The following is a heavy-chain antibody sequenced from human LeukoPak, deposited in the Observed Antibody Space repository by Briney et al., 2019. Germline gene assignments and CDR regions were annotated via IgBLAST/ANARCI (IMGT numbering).Heavy chain of an antibody. D-gene: IGHD6-19*01. CDR3: AKDTQLNGFDP. CDR1: GFTFSSYA. Sequence: GGSLRLSCAASGFTFSSYAMSWIRQAPGKGLEWVSAVSNSGGDTYYADSVKGRFSISRDNSKNTLYLQMNSLRAEDTAVYYCAKDTQLNGFDPWGQGTLVTVSS. J-gene: IGHJ5*02. V-gene: IGHV3-23*01. CDR2: VSNSGGDT.